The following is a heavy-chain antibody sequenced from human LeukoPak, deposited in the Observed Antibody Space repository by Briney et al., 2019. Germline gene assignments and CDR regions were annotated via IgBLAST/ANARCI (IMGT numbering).Heavy chain of an antibody. Sequence: SETLSLTCTVSGGSISSYYWSWIRQPPGKGLEWIGYIYYSRSTNYNPSLKSRVTISVDTSKNQFSLKLSSVTAADTAVYYCARVGHYYYYGMDVWGQGTTVTVSS. CDR3: ARVGHYYYYGMDV. J-gene: IGHJ6*02. V-gene: IGHV4-59*01. CDR2: IYYSRST. CDR1: GGSISSYY. D-gene: IGHD3-16*01.